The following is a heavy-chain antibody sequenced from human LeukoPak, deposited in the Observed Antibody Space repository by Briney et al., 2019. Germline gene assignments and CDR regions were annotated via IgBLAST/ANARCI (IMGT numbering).Heavy chain of an antibody. Sequence: RSGGSLRLSCAASGFTFSSYGMSWVRQAPGKGLEWVSAISGSGGSTYYADSVKGRFTISRDNSKNTLYLQMNSLRAEDTAVYYCARDDNYGIFVNVDYWGQGTLVTVSS. V-gene: IGHV3-23*01. CDR1: GFTFSSYG. J-gene: IGHJ4*02. D-gene: IGHD4-11*01. CDR2: ISGSGGST. CDR3: ARDDNYGIFVNVDY.